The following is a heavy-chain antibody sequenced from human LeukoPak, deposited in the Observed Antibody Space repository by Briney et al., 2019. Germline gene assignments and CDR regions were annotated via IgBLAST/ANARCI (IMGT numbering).Heavy chain of an antibody. CDR1: GYTFTSYG. D-gene: IGHD3-10*01. J-gene: IGHJ4*02. Sequence: ASVKVSCKASGYTFTSYGISWVRQAPGQGLEWMGWINPNSGGTNYAQKFQGRVTMTRDTSISTAYMELSRLRSDDTAVYYCARSMVRGVIILICDYWGQGTLVTVSS. CDR3: ARSMVRGVIILICDY. V-gene: IGHV1-2*02. CDR2: INPNSGGT.